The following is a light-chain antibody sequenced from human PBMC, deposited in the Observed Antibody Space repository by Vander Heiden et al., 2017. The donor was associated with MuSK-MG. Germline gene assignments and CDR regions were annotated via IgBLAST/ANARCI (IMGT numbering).Light chain of an antibody. CDR1: QSVSSSY. Sequence: EIVLTQSPGTLSLSPGERATLSCRASQSVSSSYLAWYQQKPGQAPRLLIYGASSRATGIPDRFRGSGSGTDFTLTISRLDPEDFAVYYCQRYGGSSWTFGQGTKVDIK. CDR2: GAS. J-gene: IGKJ1*01. V-gene: IGKV3-20*01. CDR3: QRYGGSSWT.